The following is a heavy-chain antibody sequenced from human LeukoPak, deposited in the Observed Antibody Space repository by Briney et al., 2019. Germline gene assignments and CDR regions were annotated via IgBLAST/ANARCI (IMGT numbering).Heavy chain of an antibody. D-gene: IGHD1-26*01. CDR2: IYYTGST. CDR1: GGSISSSSYC. V-gene: IGHV4-39*01. CDR3: ARHPRGSYPYYFDY. J-gene: IGHJ4*02. Sequence: SETLSLTCTVSGGSISSSSYCWGWIRQPPGKGLEWIGSIYYTGSTCYNPSLKSRVTISVDTSKNQFSLKLTSVTAADTAVYYCARHPRGSYPYYFDYWGQGTLVTVSS.